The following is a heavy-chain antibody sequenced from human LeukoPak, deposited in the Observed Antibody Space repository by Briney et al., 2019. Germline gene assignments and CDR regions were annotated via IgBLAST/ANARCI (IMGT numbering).Heavy chain of an antibody. Sequence: PGGSLRLSCAASGFTFSSYAMHWVRQAPGKGPEWVAVISYDGSNKYYADSVKGRFTISRDNSKNTLYLQMNSLRAEDTAVYYCARDVEGGTTAYFDYWGQGTLVTVSS. CDR3: ARDVEGGTTAYFDY. CDR1: GFTFSSYA. V-gene: IGHV3-30-3*01. D-gene: IGHD4-11*01. J-gene: IGHJ4*02. CDR2: ISYDGSNK.